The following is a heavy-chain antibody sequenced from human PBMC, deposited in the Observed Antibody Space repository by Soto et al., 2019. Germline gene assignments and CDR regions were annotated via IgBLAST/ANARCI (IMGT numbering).Heavy chain of an antibody. CDR2: IDPSDSFT. CDR1: GYRFTTYW. Sequence: PGESLKISCKGSGYRFTTYWISWVRQMPGRGLEWMGRIDPSDSFTNYSPSFQGHVTISADKSISTAYLQWSSLKASDTAIYYCARSTTGTRSGMDVWGQGTPVTVSS. J-gene: IGHJ6*02. CDR3: ARSTTGTRSGMDV. D-gene: IGHD1-1*01. V-gene: IGHV5-10-1*01.